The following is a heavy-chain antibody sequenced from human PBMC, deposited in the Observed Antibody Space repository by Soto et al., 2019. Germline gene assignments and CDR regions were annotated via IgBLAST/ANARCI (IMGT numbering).Heavy chain of an antibody. CDR1: GYRFTNHG. Sequence: ASVKVSCKASGYRFTNHGISWVRQAPGQGLEWMGWISGNDGKTKYARKFQGRVTMTTDTSTSTAYMEMNSLRYDDTAVYYCARDFYPLAYYFDYWGQGTLVTVS. J-gene: IGHJ4*02. V-gene: IGHV1-18*01. CDR3: ARDFYPLAYYFDY. CDR2: ISGNDGKT.